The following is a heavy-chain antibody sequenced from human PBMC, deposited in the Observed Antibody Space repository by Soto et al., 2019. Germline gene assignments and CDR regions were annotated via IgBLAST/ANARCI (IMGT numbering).Heavy chain of an antibody. CDR1: GFTFSSYS. D-gene: IGHD2-2*01. Sequence: GGSLRLSCAASGFTFSSYSMNWVRQAPGKGLEWVSSISSSSSYIYYADSVKGRFTISRDNAKNSLYLQMNSLRAEDTAVYYCARDVGYCSSTSCYRGAFDIWGQGTMVTVSS. J-gene: IGHJ3*02. CDR2: ISSSSSYI. V-gene: IGHV3-21*01. CDR3: ARDVGYCSSTSCYRGAFDI.